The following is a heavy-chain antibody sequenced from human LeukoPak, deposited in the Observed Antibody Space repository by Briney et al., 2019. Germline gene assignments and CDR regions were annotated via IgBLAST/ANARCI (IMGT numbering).Heavy chain of an antibody. CDR3: ATGQQLYFGY. D-gene: IGHD6-13*01. Sequence: VASVKVSCKVSRYTLTESSMHWVRQAPGKGLEWMGGFDPGDGETIYAQKFQGRVTMTEDTSTDTAYMELSSLRSEDTAVYYCATGQQLYFGYWGQGTLVTVSS. V-gene: IGHV1-24*01. CDR1: RYTLTESS. CDR2: FDPGDGET. J-gene: IGHJ4*02.